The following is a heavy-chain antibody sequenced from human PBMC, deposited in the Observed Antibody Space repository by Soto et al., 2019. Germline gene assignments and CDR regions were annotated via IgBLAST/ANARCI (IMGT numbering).Heavy chain of an antibody. Sequence: GTPAEVSWGASGYTLSSSYKRWVHQAPGQGLEWMGIINPSGGTANYAQKFQGRVTITADESTSTAYMELSSLRSEDTAVYYCARSAAIAAAGPFDYWGQGTLVTGSS. V-gene: IGHV1-46*01. D-gene: IGHD6-13*01. CDR3: ARSAAIAAAGPFDY. J-gene: IGHJ4*02. CDR2: INPSGGTA. CDR1: GYTLSSSY.